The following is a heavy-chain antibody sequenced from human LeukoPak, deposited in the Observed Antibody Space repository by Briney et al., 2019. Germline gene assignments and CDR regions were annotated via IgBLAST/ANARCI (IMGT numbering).Heavy chain of an antibody. CDR2: INPSGGST. CDR3: ARCYSSSWQRSHFDY. CDR1: GYTFTSYY. Sequence: ASVKVSCKASGYTFTSYYMHWVRQAPGQGLEWMGIINPSGGSTSYAQKFQGRVTMTRDTSTSTVYMELSSLRSEDTAVYYCARCYSSSWQRSHFDYWGQGTLVTVSS. D-gene: IGHD6-13*01. J-gene: IGHJ4*02. V-gene: IGHV1-46*01.